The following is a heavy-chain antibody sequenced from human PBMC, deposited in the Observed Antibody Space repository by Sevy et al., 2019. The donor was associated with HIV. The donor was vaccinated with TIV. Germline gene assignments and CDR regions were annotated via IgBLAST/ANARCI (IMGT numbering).Heavy chain of an antibody. CDR2: ISTTGDT. D-gene: IGHD3-22*01. J-gene: IGHJ5*02. Sequence: GGSLRLSCAASGFTFSSYDMHWVRQATGGGLEWVSGISTTGDTFYLGSVKGRFTISRENAKNSFYLQMNSLRAGDTAVYYCARVVYYYDRTAPRVAQTRFDPWWQGTLVTVSS. V-gene: IGHV3-13*01. CDR1: GFTFSSYD. CDR3: ARVVYYYDRTAPRVAQTRFDP.